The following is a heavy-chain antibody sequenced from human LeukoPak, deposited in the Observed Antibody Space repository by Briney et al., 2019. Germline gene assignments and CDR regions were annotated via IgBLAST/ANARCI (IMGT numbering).Heavy chain of an antibody. Sequence: SETPSLTCTVSGGSISGYYWTWIRQPPGKGLEWIGYIYFSGSTNYNPSLRGRVTISLDTSKNQFSLKLSSVTAADTAVYYCARVPTTISDFYYYGMDVWGQGTTVTVSS. CDR1: GGSISGYY. CDR2: IYFSGST. D-gene: IGHD4-11*01. V-gene: IGHV4-59*01. J-gene: IGHJ6*02. CDR3: ARVPTTISDFYYYGMDV.